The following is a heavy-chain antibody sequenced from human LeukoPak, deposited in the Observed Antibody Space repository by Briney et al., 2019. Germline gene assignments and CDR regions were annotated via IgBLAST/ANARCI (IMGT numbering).Heavy chain of an antibody. Sequence: GSLRLSCAASGFTFSSYAMSWVRQAPGKGLEWVSAISGSGGSTYYADSVKGRFTISRDNSKNTLYLQMNSLRAEDTAVYYCAKVRPTYYYDSSWLDYWGQGTLVTVSS. D-gene: IGHD3-22*01. J-gene: IGHJ4*02. CDR3: AKVRPTYYYDSSWLDY. V-gene: IGHV3-23*01. CDR2: ISGSGGST. CDR1: GFTFSSYA.